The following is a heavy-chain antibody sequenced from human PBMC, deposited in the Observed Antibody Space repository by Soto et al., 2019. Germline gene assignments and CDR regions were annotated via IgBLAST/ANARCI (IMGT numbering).Heavy chain of an antibody. V-gene: IGHV3-33*05. J-gene: IGHJ6*02. CDR1: GFTFNSYG. D-gene: IGHD2-15*01. Sequence: QVQLVESGGGVVQPGTSLRLSCTASGFTFNSYGIHWVRQAPGKGLEWLALIEYNAKNRFYADSVKGRFSISRDNSRNTVYLQVNALRAEDTAVYYCARERDDYYSGTRCFHYYGLDVWGQGTTVIVSS. CDR3: ARERDDYYSGTRCFHYYGLDV. CDR2: IEYNAKNR.